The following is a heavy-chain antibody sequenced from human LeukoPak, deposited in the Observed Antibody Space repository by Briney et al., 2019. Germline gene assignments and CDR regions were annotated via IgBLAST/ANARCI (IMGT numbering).Heavy chain of an antibody. V-gene: IGHV3-30*04. Sequence: PGGSLRLSCAASGFTFSSYAMHWVRQAPGKGLEWVAVISYDGSIKNYADSVKGRFTISRDKSKNTPYLQMNSLRAEDTAVYYCARVRRYCSGGSCYSNYYYYYMDVWGKGTTVTVSS. CDR3: ARVRRYCSGGSCYSNYYYYYMDV. J-gene: IGHJ6*03. CDR2: ISYDGSIK. CDR1: GFTFSSYA. D-gene: IGHD2-15*01.